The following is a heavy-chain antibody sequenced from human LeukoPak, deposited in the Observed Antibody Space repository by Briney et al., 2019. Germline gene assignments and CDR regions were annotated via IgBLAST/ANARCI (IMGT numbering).Heavy chain of an antibody. J-gene: IGHJ4*02. Sequence: GGSLRLSCAASEFTFSSYSMNWVRQAPGKGLEWVSSISSSSSYIYYADSVKGRFTISRDNAKNSLYLQMNSLRAEDTAVYYCARKGYSSAYYFDYWGQGTLVTVSS. CDR3: ARKGYSSAYYFDY. D-gene: IGHD6-6*01. CDR2: ISSSSSYI. CDR1: EFTFSSYS. V-gene: IGHV3-21*01.